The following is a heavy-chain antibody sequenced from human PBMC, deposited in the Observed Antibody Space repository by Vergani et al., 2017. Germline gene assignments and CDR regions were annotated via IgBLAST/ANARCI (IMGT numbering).Heavy chain of an antibody. J-gene: IGHJ5*02. CDR2: INRNSDSI. Sequence: EVQLVESGGGLVQPGRSLRLSCAASGFTFDDYAMHWVRQAPGKGLEWVSGINRNSDSIAYADSVKGRFTISRDNAKNSLYLQMNSLRAEDTALYYCAKDLVTSSGVGWFNPGGQGPLVTFSS. D-gene: IGHD6-6*01. CDR1: GFTFDDYA. CDR3: AKDLVTSSGVGWFNP. V-gene: IGHV3-9*01.